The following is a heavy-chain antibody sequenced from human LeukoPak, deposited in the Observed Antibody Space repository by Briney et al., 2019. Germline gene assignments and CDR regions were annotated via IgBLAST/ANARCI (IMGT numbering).Heavy chain of an antibody. J-gene: IGHJ5*02. V-gene: IGHV4-39*07. CDR2: IYHSGST. D-gene: IGHD6-13*01. Sequence: SETLSLTCTVSGGSISSSSYYWGWIRQPPGKGLEWIGSIYHSGSTYYNPSLKSRVTISVDTSKNQFSLKLSSVTAADTAVYYCARVILAAADSSWWFDPWGQGTLVTVSS. CDR1: GGSISSSSYY. CDR3: ARVILAAADSSWWFDP.